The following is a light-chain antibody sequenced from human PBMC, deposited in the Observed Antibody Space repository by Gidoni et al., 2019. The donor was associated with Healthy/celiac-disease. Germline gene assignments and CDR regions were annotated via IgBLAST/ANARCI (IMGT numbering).Light chain of an antibody. CDR3: QAWDSSSYV. CDR1: KLGYKY. J-gene: IGLJ1*01. V-gene: IGLV3-1*01. CDR2: QDS. Sequence: SYELTQPPSVSVSPGQTASITCSGAKLGYKYACWYQQKPGQYPVLVIYQDSKRPSGIPERFSGSNSGNTATLTISGTQAMDEADYYCQAWDSSSYVFGTGTKVTVL.